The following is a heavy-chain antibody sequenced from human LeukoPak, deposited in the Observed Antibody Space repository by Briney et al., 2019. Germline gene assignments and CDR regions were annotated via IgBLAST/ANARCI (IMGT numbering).Heavy chain of an antibody. CDR2: INHSGGT. Sequence: SETLSLTCAVYGGSFSGYYWSWIRQPPGKGLEWIGEINHSGGTNYNPSLKSRVTISVDTSKNQFSLKLSSVTAADTAVYYCARGRNIVVVPAAIPRRAYYGMDVWGQGTTVTVSS. J-gene: IGHJ6*02. V-gene: IGHV4-34*01. CDR3: ARGRNIVVVPAAIPRRAYYGMDV. D-gene: IGHD2-2*01. CDR1: GGSFSGYY.